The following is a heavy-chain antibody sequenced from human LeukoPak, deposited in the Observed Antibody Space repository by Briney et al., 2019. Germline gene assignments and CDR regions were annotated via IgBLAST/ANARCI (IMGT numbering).Heavy chain of an antibody. D-gene: IGHD4-17*01. CDR2: ITSRDGRT. V-gene: IGHV3-23*01. Sequence: GGSLRLTCAAPEFTFSRYAMTWVRQAPGKGLEWVSSITSRDGRTSYADSVKGRFTVSRDNSKNTLYLQMNYLRVEDTAVYYCARDPNGDYLGAFDFCGQGTLGTVSS. J-gene: IGHJ3*01. CDR3: ARDPNGDYLGAFDF. CDR1: EFTFSRYA.